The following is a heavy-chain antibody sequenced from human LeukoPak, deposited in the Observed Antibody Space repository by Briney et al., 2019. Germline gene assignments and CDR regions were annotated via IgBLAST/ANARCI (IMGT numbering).Heavy chain of an antibody. D-gene: IGHD3-10*01. CDR3: ARRDYSGSGNDY. Sequence: GGSLRLSCAASGFTFSSYTMHWVRQAPGKGLEWVAVISYDGSGKYYADSVKGRFTISRDNSKNTLYLQMNSLRAEDTAVYYCARRDYSGSGNDYWGQGTLVTVSS. CDR1: GFTFSSYT. V-gene: IGHV3-30*04. CDR2: ISYDGSGK. J-gene: IGHJ4*02.